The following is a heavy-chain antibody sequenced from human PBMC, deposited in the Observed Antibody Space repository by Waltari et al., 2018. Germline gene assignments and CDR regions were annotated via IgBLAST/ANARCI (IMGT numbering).Heavy chain of an antibody. CDR2: IGNTGSPI. V-gene: IGHV3-11*01. D-gene: IGHD6-6*01. CDR1: GLTFSDYF. Sequence: QVHLVESGGGLVKAGGSLRLSCAASGLTFSDYFMGWTRQAPGKGLEWVSYIGNTGSPIYYADSVKGRFTISRDNAKNSLYLQMNGLRAEDTALYYCADISSSSIDYWGQGTLVTVSS. J-gene: IGHJ4*02. CDR3: ADISSSSIDY.